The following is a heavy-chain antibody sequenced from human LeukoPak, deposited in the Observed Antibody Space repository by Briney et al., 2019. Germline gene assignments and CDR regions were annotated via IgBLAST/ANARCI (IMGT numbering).Heavy chain of an antibody. J-gene: IGHJ4*02. CDR3: ARAEGWFGELAFDY. CDR1: GGSISSGDYY. D-gene: IGHD3-10*01. CDR2: IYYSGST. Sequence: PSQTLSLTCTVSGGSISSGDYYWSWIRQPPGKGLEWIGYIYYSGSTYYNPSLKSRVTISVDTSKNQFSLKLSSVTAADTAVYYCARAEGWFGELAFDYWGQGTLVTVSS. V-gene: IGHV4-30-4*08.